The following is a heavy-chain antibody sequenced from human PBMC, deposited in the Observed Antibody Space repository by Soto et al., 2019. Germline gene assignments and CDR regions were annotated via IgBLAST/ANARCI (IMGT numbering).Heavy chain of an antibody. Sequence: GGSLRLSCAASGFPFSNYAMSWVRQAPGKGLEWVSSVSSSGSGTYYADSVKGRLTISRDNSKNTLYLEVNSLRAEDTAVYYCAKDVKSGLRGFDFWGQGTLVTVSS. CDR3: AKDVKSGLRGFDF. V-gene: IGHV3-23*01. J-gene: IGHJ3*01. CDR1: GFPFSNYA. CDR2: VSSSGSGT. D-gene: IGHD4-17*01.